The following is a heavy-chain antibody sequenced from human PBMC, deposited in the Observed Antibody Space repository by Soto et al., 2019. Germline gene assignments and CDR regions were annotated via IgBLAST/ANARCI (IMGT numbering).Heavy chain of an antibody. CDR2: INHSGST. CDR3: ARGRGAAGRLYYYYYYMDV. CDR1: GGSFSGYY. V-gene: IGHV4-34*01. D-gene: IGHD6-25*01. Sequence: SETLSLTCAVYGGSFSGYYWSWIRQPPGKGLEWIGEINHSGSTNYNPSLKSRVTISVDTSKNQFSLKLSSVTAADTAVYYCARGRGAAGRLYYYYYYMDVWGKGTTVTVSS. J-gene: IGHJ6*03.